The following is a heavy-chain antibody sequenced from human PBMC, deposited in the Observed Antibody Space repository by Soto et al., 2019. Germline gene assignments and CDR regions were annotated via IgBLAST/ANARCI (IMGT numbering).Heavy chain of an antibody. CDR2: IYYTGST. D-gene: IGHD3-22*01. J-gene: IGHJ4*02. CDR1: GGSVGSGGHH. V-gene: IGHV4-31*03. CDR3: ARDSYDTSPARFYY. Sequence: QVQLQESGPGLVKASQTLYLTCTVSGGSVGSGGHHWSWIRQHPGKGLEGIGYIYYTGSTDYNPSLKSRVTIAVDTTKNMFSLQLTSVPAADTDVYYCARDSYDTSPARFYYWGQGTLVTVSS.